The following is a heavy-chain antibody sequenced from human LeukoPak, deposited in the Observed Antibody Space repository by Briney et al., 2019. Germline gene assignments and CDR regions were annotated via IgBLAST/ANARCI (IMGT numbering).Heavy chain of an antibody. D-gene: IGHD3-22*01. CDR1: GSSISSGGYS. Sequence: SQTLSLTCAVSGSSISSGGYSWSWIRQPPGKGLEWIGYIYHSGSTYYNPSLKSRVTISVDRSKNQFSLKLSSVTAADTAVYYCARGAYYYDNPFDYWGQGTLVTVSS. V-gene: IGHV4-30-2*01. CDR3: ARGAYYYDNPFDY. CDR2: IYHSGST. J-gene: IGHJ4*02.